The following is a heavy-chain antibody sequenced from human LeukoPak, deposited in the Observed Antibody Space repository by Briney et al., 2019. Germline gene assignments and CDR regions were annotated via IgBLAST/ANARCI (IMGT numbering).Heavy chain of an antibody. CDR2: IYTSGST. CDR3: ARGVTSVQSFWYFDL. CDR1: GDSIRGYY. D-gene: IGHD4-11*01. V-gene: IGHV4-4*07. Sequence: PSETLSLTCSVSGDSIRGYYWNWIRQPAGKGLEWIRRIYTSGSTDYKPSLKSRVTMSVDASKKWFSLKMTSLTAADTAVYYCARGVTSVQSFWYFDLWGRGTLVTVSS. J-gene: IGHJ2*01.